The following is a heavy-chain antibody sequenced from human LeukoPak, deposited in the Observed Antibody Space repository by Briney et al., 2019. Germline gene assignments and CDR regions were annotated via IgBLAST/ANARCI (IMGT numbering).Heavy chain of an antibody. CDR2: ISSSSSTI. V-gene: IGHV3-48*01. CDR3: ARGADMIVVVPPDY. J-gene: IGHJ4*02. D-gene: IGHD3-22*01. Sequence: GGSLRLSCAASGFTFSSYSMSWVRQAPGKGLEWVSYISSSSSTIYYADSVKGRFTISRDNAKNSLYLQMNSLRAEDTAVYYCARGADMIVVVPPDYWGQGTLVTVSS. CDR1: GFTFSSYS.